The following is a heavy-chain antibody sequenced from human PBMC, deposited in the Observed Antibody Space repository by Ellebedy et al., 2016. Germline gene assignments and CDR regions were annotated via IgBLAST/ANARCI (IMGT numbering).Heavy chain of an antibody. D-gene: IGHD1-26*01. V-gene: IGHV6-1*01. J-gene: IGHJ4*02. Sequence: SETLSLTCAISGDSVSTNSVAWNWIRQSPSRGLEWLGRTYYRSKWFNDYAVSVKSRITINPDTSKNQFSLQLNSMSPEDTAVYYCARGSALGGIDYWGQGTLVTVYS. CDR1: GDSVSTNSVA. CDR3: ARGSALGGIDY. CDR2: TYYRSKWFN.